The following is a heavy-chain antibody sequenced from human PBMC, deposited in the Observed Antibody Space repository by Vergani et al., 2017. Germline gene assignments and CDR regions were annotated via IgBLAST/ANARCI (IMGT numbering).Heavy chain of an antibody. J-gene: IGHJ6*03. D-gene: IGHD6-13*01. CDR3: ARLAPHRDNQQLVPFYYFSYMDV. CDR1: GGSFSGYY. Sequence: QVQLQQWGAGLLKPSETLSLTCAVYGGSFSGYYWSWIRQPPGKGLEWIGEINHSGSTNYNPSLKSRVTISVDTSKNQFSLKLSSVTAADTAVYYCARLAPHRDNQQLVPFYYFSYMDVWGKGTTVTVSS. V-gene: IGHV4-34*01. CDR2: INHSGST.